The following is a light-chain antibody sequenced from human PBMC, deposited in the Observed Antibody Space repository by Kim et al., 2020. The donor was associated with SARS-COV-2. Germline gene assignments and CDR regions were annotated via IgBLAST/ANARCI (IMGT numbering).Light chain of an antibody. V-gene: IGLV3-1*01. CDR1: KLGDKY. CDR3: QAWDSSTLWV. J-gene: IGLJ3*02. Sequence: SYELTQPPSVSVSPGQTASITCSGDKLGDKYASWYQQKPGQSPVLVIYQDTKRPSGIPERFSGSNSGNTATLTISGTQAMDEADYYCQAWDSSTLWVFGGGTKVTVL. CDR2: QDT.